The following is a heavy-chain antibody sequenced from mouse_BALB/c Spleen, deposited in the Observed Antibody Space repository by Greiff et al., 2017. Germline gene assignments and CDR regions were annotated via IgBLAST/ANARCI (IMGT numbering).Heavy chain of an antibody. D-gene: IGHD1-1*02. CDR1: GFTFSSYG. Sequence: EVMLVESGGGLVQPGGSLKLSCAASGFTFSSYGMSWVRQTPDKRLELVATINSNGGSTYYPDSVKGRFTISRDNAKNTLYLQMSSLKSEDTAMYYCARDRDGSYVAMDYWGQGTSVTVSS. J-gene: IGHJ4*01. CDR3: ARDRDGSYVAMDY. CDR2: INSNGGST. V-gene: IGHV5-6-3*01.